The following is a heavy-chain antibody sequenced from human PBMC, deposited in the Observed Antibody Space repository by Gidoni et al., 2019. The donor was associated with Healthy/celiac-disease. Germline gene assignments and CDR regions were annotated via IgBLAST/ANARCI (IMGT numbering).Heavy chain of an antibody. CDR2: FDPSDSYT. D-gene: IGHD3-10*01. V-gene: IGHV5-10-1*03. Sequence: EVQLVPSGAEVKKPGESPRISCKGSGYSFTSYSNSWVRQMPGEGLEWMGRFDPSDSYTNYSPSFQDHITISADKSISTAYLQWSSLKASDTAMYYCARLRGSRGVDYWGQRTLVTVSS. J-gene: IGHJ4*02. CDR1: GYSFTSYS. CDR3: ARLRGSRGVDY.